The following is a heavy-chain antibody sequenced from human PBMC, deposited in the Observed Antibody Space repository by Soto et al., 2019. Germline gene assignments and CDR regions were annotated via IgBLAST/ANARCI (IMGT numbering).Heavy chain of an antibody. CDR1: GFTFSSYA. CDR3: ARGRKDFDY. V-gene: IGHV3-23*01. J-gene: IGHJ4*02. Sequence: GGSLRLSCAASGFTFSSYAMSWVRQAPGKGLEWVSTITTSGGFTYYADSVKGRFTISRDNSKNTLYLQMNSLRAEDTAVYYCARGRKDFDYWGQGTLVTVSS. CDR2: ITTSGGFT.